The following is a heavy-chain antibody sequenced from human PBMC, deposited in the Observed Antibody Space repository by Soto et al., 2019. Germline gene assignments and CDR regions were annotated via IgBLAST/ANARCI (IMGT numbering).Heavy chain of an antibody. D-gene: IGHD6-13*01. J-gene: IGHJ6*02. CDR3: ARVNSSRWSLDYSYSGMDV. V-gene: IGHV2-70*01. CDR2: IDWDDDK. Sequence: SAGTLGNPARIRTLAYTWCGSSMTTSGMCASRIRQHPGKALEWLALIDWDDDKYYSTSLKTRLTISKDTSKNQVVLTMTNMDPVDTATYYCARVNSSRWSLDYSYSGMDVWGQGT. CDR1: GSSMTTSGMC.